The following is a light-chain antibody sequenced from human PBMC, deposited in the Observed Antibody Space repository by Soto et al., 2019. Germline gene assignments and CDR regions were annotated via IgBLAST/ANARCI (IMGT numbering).Light chain of an antibody. V-gene: IGKV3D-15*01. CDR3: QHYNSYSEA. CDR1: QSVRSN. Sequence: EIVMTQSPATLSVSPGDRVTLSCRASQSVRSNSAWYQQKPGQTPRLLIYGASSRATGIPDKFSGSGSGTEFTLTISSLQPDDFATYYCQHYNSYSEAFGQGTKVDIK. J-gene: IGKJ1*01. CDR2: GAS.